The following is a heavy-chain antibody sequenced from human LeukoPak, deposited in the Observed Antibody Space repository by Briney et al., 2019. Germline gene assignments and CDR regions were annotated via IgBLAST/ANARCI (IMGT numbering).Heavy chain of an antibody. V-gene: IGHV1-18*01. Sequence: ASVTVSFKASGYTFTAYGISWVRPAPGQGLEWMGWISAFNGNTNYAQNLQGRVTMTTDTPTSTAYMELRSLRSDDTAVYYCALFYSSSHPFDYWGQGTLVTVSS. J-gene: IGHJ4*02. CDR2: ISAFNGNT. CDR1: GYTFTAYG. CDR3: ALFYSSSHPFDY. D-gene: IGHD6-6*01.